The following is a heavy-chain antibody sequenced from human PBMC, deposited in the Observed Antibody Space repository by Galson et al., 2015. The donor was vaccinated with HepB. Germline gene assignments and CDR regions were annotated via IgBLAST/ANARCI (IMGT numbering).Heavy chain of an antibody. D-gene: IGHD6-19*01. V-gene: IGHV3-33*01. Sequence: SLRLSCAASGFTFSSYGMHWVRQAPGEGLEWVAVIWYDGSNKYYADSVKGRFTISRDNSKNTLYLQMNSLRAEDTAVYYCARDPLYSSGWYDRNRNWFDPWGQGTLVTVSS. CDR3: ARDPLYSSGWYDRNRNWFDP. CDR2: IWYDGSNK. CDR1: GFTFSSYG. J-gene: IGHJ5*02.